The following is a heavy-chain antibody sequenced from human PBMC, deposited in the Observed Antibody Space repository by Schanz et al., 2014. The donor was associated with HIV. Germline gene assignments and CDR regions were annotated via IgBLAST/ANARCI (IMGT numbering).Heavy chain of an antibody. CDR2: ISYDGSYK. CDR3: ARDSGPGSY. D-gene: IGHD3-10*01. J-gene: IGHJ4*02. Sequence: QVRLVASGGGVVQPGRSLRLSCAASGFTFSNYGMHWVRQAPGKGLEWVALISYDGSYKYYADSVKGRFTISRDNSKNRLFLQMNSLRAEDRALYYCARDSGPGSYWGQGTLVTVSS. V-gene: IGHV3-30*03. CDR1: GFTFSNYG.